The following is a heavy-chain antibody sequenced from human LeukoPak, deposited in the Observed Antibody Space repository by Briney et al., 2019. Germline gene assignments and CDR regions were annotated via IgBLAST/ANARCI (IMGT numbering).Heavy chain of an antibody. CDR1: GYTFTGYY. D-gene: IGHD4-17*01. CDR3: ARVYGFDAFDI. J-gene: IGHJ3*02. CDR2: IIPILGIA. V-gene: IGHV1-69*04. Sequence: GASVKVSCKASGYTFTGYYMHWVRQAPGQGLEWMGRIIPILGIANYAQKFQGRVTITADKSTSTAYMELSSLRSEDTAVYYCARVYGFDAFDIWGQGTMVTVSS.